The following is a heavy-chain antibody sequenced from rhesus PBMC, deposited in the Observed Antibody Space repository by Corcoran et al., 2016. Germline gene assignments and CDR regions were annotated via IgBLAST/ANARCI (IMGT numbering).Heavy chain of an antibody. CDR3: VKETSPRGVFDL. Sequence: EVQLVESGGGLVPPGDSVRLSCSGSGFFFSSYFIYWVRQSKGKGVEWVTNINTKGVDRWNQDSVKGRFSRSKETARNTLYLQMDRLRPEDTAVYYCVKETSPRGVFDLWGPGTPVTVSS. J-gene: IGHJ2*01. D-gene: IGHD3-34*01. CDR2: INTKGVDR. CDR1: GFFFSSYF. V-gene: IGHV3-8*01.